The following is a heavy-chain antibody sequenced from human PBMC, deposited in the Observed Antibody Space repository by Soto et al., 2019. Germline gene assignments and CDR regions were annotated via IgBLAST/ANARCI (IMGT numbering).Heavy chain of an antibody. V-gene: IGHV1-69*12. Sequence: QVQLVQSGAEVKKPGSSVNVSCKTSGGSFGNSAVTWVRQAPGQGLEWMGGIVPIFGTANYAQKFQGRVTITADESTGTAYMELSSLRSEDMAMYYCARDGDLRYYFWSGPLGGGWFDPWGQGTLVTVSS. D-gene: IGHD3-3*01. CDR1: GGSFGNSA. J-gene: IGHJ5*02. CDR2: IVPIFGTA. CDR3: ARDGDLRYYFWSGPLGGGWFDP.